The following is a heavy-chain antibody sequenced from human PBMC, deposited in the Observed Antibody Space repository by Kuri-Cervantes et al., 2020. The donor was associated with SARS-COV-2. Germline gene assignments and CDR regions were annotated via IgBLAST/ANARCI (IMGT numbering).Heavy chain of an antibody. Sequence: GGSLRLSCAASGFTFSSYGMHWVRQAPGKGLEWVAVIWYDGSNKYYADSVKGRFTISRDNSKNTAFLQMDSLRAEDTAVYYCARDSGPLRYSYFDYWGLGALVTVSS. CDR1: GFTFSSYG. V-gene: IGHV3-33*01. CDR2: IWYDGSNK. D-gene: IGHD3-9*01. CDR3: ARDSGPLRYSYFDY. J-gene: IGHJ4*02.